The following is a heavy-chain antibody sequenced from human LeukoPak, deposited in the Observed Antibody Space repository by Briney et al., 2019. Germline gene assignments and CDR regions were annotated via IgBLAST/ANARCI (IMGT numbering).Heavy chain of an antibody. J-gene: IGHJ4*02. Sequence: WASVKVSCKASGYTFTSYYMHWVRQASGQGLEWMGIINPSGGSTSYAQKFQGRVTMTRDTSTSTVYMELSSLRSEDTAVYYCARGDPHSGWYGFSGMGGYWGQGTLVTVSS. CDR3: ARGDPHSGWYGFSGMGGY. CDR1: GYTFTSYY. CDR2: INPSGGST. D-gene: IGHD6-19*01. V-gene: IGHV1-46*01.